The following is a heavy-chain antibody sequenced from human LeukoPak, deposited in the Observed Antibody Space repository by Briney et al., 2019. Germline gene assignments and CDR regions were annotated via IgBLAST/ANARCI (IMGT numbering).Heavy chain of an antibody. D-gene: IGHD2-8*01. CDR1: GYTFTGYY. V-gene: IGHV1-2*02. CDR2: INPNSGGT. CDR3: ASELMVYASYFDY. Sequence: ASVKVSCKASGYTFTGYYMHWVRQAPGQGLEWMGWINPNSGGTNYAQKFQGRVTMTRDTSISTAYMELSRLRSDDTAVYYCASELMVYASYFDYWGQGTLVTVSS. J-gene: IGHJ4*02.